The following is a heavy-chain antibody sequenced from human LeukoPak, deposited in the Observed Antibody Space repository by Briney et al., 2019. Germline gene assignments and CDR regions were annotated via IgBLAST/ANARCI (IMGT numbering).Heavy chain of an antibody. CDR2: INHSGST. CDR3: ARGVRSAAGYYYMDV. CDR1: GGSFRGYY. D-gene: IGHD4-17*01. V-gene: IGHV4-34*01. Sequence: SETLSLTCAVYGGSFRGYYWSWIRQPPGKGLEWIGEINHSGSTNYNPSLKSRVTISLDTSKKQFSLKLSSADTPDTAVYYRARGVRSAAGYYYMDVWGKGTTVTVSS. J-gene: IGHJ6*03.